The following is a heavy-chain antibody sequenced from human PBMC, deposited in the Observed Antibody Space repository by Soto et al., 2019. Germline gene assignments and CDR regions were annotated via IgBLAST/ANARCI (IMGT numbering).Heavy chain of an antibody. V-gene: IGHV1-18*01. D-gene: IGHD3-3*01. CDR3: ARGPFTIFGGVIMGYWYYGMDV. CDR2: ISAYNGNT. Sequence: ASVKVSCKASGYTFTSYGISWVRQAPGQGLEWMGWISAYNGNTNYAQKLQGRVTMTTDTSTSTAYMELRSLRSDYTAVYYCARGPFTIFGGVIMGYWYYGMDVWGQGTTVTVSS. J-gene: IGHJ6*02. CDR1: GYTFTSYG.